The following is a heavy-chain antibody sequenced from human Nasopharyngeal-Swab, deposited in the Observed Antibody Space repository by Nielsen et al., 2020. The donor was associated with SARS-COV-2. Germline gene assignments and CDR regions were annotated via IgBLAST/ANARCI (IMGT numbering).Heavy chain of an antibody. CDR2: INSDGSTT. CDR1: GFSFRSYW. J-gene: IGHJ4*02. V-gene: IGHV3-74*01. CDR3: ATTLRGNSDGRY. D-gene: IGHD5-18*01. Sequence: GGSLRLSCAASGFSFRSYWMHWVRQAPGKGLVWVSRINSDGSTTNYADSVKGRFTISRDNAKSTLYLQMNSLRPEDTAVYYCATTLRGNSDGRYWGQGTLVTVSS.